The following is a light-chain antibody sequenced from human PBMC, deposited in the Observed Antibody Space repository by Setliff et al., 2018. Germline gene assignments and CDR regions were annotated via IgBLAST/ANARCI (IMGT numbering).Light chain of an antibody. CDR2: DVS. J-gene: IGLJ1*01. V-gene: IGLV2-11*01. Sequence: QSVLTQPRSVSGSPGQSVTISCTGTSSDVGGYNYVSWYQQHPGKAPKVMIYDVSKRPSGVPDRFSGSKSGNRASLTISGLQAEDEADYYCCSYAGSYTYVFGTGTRSPS. CDR3: CSYAGSYTYV. CDR1: SSDVGGYNY.